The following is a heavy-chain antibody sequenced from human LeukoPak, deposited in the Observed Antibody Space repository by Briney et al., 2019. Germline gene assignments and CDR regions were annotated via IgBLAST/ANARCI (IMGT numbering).Heavy chain of an antibody. V-gene: IGHV3-48*03. J-gene: IGHJ4*02. D-gene: IGHD6-19*01. CDR3: ARESIAVAGAPFDY. CDR2: ISSGSTI. Sequence: GGSLRLSCAASGFTFSSYEMNWVRQAPGKGLEWVSYISSGSTIYDADSVKGRFTISRDNAKNSLYLQMNSPRAEDTAVYYCARESIAVAGAPFDYWGQGTLVTVSS. CDR1: GFTFSSYE.